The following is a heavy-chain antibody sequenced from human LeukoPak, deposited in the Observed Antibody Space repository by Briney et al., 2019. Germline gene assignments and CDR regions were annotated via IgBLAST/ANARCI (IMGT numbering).Heavy chain of an antibody. Sequence: GASVKVSCKASGGTFSSYAISWVRQAPGQGLEWMGRIVPILGRANYAQKFQGRVTITADKSTSTAYMELSSLKYEDTAVYYCARDEQQLVLGHWGQGTLVTVSS. CDR3: ARDEQQLVLGH. D-gene: IGHD6-13*01. CDR1: GGTFSSYA. V-gene: IGHV1-69*04. CDR2: IVPILGRA. J-gene: IGHJ4*02.